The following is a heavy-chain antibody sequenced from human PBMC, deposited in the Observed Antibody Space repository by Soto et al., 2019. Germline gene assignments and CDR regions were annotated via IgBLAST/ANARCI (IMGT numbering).Heavy chain of an antibody. CDR3: ARGHYYDSSGYYGYDYGMDV. J-gene: IGHJ6*02. CDR2: IIPIFGTA. CDR1: GGTFSSYA. Sequence: QVPLVQSGAEVKKPGSSVKVSCKASGGTFSSYAISWVRQAPGQGLEWMGGIIPIFGTANYAQKFQGRVTITADESTSTAYMELSSLRSEDTAVYYCARGHYYDSSGYYGYDYGMDVWGQGTTVTVSS. V-gene: IGHV1-69*01. D-gene: IGHD3-22*01.